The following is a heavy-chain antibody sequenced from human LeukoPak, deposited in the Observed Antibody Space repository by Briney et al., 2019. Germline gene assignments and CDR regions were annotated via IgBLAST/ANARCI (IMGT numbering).Heavy chain of an antibody. Sequence: PGGTLRLSCAASGFTFSSYGMTWVRQAPGQGLEWLSAITTSGSTYYADSVKGRFTISRDNSKNTLYLQMNTLRAEDTAVYHCAKRIGYVDYWGQGTLVTVSS. V-gene: IGHV3-23*01. CDR1: GFTFSSYG. J-gene: IGHJ4*02. CDR2: ITTSGST. CDR3: AKRIGYVDY. D-gene: IGHD3-22*01.